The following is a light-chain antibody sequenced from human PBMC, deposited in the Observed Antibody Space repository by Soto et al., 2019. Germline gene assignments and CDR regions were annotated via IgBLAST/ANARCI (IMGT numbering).Light chain of an antibody. V-gene: IGKV4-1*01. CDR1: QSVFSSYNNTNY. CDR2: WAS. Sequence: DIVMPQSPDSLAVSLAGSATINCKSSQSVFSSYNNTNYLAWYQQKPGQPPKLLIYWASTRESGVPDRFSGSGSGTDFTLTISSLQAEDVAVYYCQQYYSTPITFGQGTRLEIK. CDR3: QQYYSTPIT. J-gene: IGKJ5*01.